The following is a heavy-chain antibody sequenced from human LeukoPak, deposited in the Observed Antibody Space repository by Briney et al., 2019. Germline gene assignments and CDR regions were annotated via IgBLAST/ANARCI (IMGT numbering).Heavy chain of an antibody. V-gene: IGHV4-59*01. CDR1: GGSISSYY. Sequence: SETLSLTCTVSGGSISSYYWSWIRQPPGKGLEWIGYIYYSGSTNYNPSLKSRVTISVDTSKNQFSLKLSSVTAADTAVYYCAKYSSGWYGGVFDYWGQGTLVTVSS. CDR3: AKYSSGWYGGVFDY. D-gene: IGHD6-19*01. CDR2: IYYSGST. J-gene: IGHJ4*02.